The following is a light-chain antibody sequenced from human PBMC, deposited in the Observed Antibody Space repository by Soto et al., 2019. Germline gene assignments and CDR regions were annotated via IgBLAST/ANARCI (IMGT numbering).Light chain of an antibody. Sequence: DIVLMQSPGTLSLSPGERATLSCRASQSVSSNYLAWYQQKPGQPPRLLIYGASSRATGIPDRFSGSGSGTDFTLTISRLEPEDFAVFYCQHYDSLPIPFGQGTRLEIK. CDR3: QHYDSLPIP. CDR1: QSVSSNY. J-gene: IGKJ5*01. V-gene: IGKV3-20*01. CDR2: GAS.